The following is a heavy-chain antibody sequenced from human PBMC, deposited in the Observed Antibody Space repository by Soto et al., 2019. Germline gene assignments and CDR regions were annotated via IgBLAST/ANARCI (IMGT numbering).Heavy chain of an antibody. CDR2: ISYDGSNK. D-gene: IGHD4-17*01. CDR3: AKDRTTSYYGMDV. V-gene: IGHV3-30*18. J-gene: IGHJ6*02. Sequence: GSLRLSCAASGFTFSSYGMHWVRQAPGKGLEWVAVISYDGSNKYYADSVKGRFTISRDNSKNTLYLQMNSLRAEDTAVYYCAKDRTTSYYGMDVWGQGTTVTVSS. CDR1: GFTFSSYG.